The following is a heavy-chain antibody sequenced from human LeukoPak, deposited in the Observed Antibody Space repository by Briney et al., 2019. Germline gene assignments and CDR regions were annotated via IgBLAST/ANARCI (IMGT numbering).Heavy chain of an antibody. CDR2: ISYSGGTI. CDR1: GFTYRNYE. D-gene: IGHD3-3*01. Sequence: GGSLRLSCVVSGFTYRNYEMNWVRQAPGKGLEWVSYISYSGGTIYYADSVKGRFTISRDNAKNSLYLQMNSLRAEDTAVYYCATFGVVITHWGQGTLVTVSS. V-gene: IGHV3-48*03. J-gene: IGHJ4*02. CDR3: ATFGVVITH.